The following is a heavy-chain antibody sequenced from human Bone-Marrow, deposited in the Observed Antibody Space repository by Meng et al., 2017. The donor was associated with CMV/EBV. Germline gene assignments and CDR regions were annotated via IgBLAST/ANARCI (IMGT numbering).Heavy chain of an antibody. J-gene: IGHJ3*02. D-gene: IGHD2-2*02. CDR3: ARLCSTSCYTDAFDI. CDR2: ISSSGSTI. Sequence: GESLKISCAASGFTFSSYSMNWVRQAPGKGLEWVSYISSSGSTIYYADSVKGRFTISRDNAKNSLYLQMNSLRAEDTAVYYCARLCSTSCYTDAFDIWGQGTMVTVS. CDR1: GFTFSSYS. V-gene: IGHV3-48*04.